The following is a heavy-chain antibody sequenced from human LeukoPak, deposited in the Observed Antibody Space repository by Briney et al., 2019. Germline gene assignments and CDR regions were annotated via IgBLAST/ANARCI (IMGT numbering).Heavy chain of an antibody. J-gene: IGHJ4*02. CDR1: GGTFTSYA. V-gene: IGHV1-69*10. CDR2: IIPILGTA. CDR3: AINGDYDILSGYYTCFDY. D-gene: IGHD3-9*01. Sequence: SVKVSCKASGGTFTSYAISWVRQAPGQGFEWMGGIIPILGTANYAQKFQGRVTITADKSTSTAYMELSSLRSEDTAVYYCAINGDYDILSGYYTCFDYWGQGTLVTVSS.